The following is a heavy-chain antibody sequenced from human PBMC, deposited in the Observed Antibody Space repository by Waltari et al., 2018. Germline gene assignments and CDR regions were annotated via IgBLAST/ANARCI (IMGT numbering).Heavy chain of an antibody. CDR2: IENGDGSGP. J-gene: IGHJ6*04. V-gene: IGHV3-74*01. D-gene: IGHD2-21*01. Sequence: EVQLVESGGGLVQPGGSLRLSCEASGFIFSTYWMHWGSEAPGEELAWVSRIENGDGSGPGDAESGKGGFTISRDDAGNTLYLQMNRLRAEGAGVEYGTGDHCDSKDVWGTGTTVTVSS. CDR3: TGDHCDSKDV. CDR1: GFIFSTYW.